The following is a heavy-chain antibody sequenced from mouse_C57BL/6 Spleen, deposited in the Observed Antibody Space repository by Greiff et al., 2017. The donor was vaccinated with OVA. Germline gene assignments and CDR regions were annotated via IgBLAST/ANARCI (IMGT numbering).Heavy chain of an antibody. CDR2: INPSNGGT. CDR3: ARGNWDASWFAY. J-gene: IGHJ3*01. CDR1: GYTFTSYW. Sequence: QVQLQQPGTELVKPGASVKLSCKASGYTFTSYWMHWVKQRPGQGLEWIGNINPSNGGTTYNEKFKSKATLTVDKSSSTAYMQLSSLTSEDSAVYYCARGNWDASWFAYWGQGTLVTVSA. D-gene: IGHD4-1*01. V-gene: IGHV1-53*01.